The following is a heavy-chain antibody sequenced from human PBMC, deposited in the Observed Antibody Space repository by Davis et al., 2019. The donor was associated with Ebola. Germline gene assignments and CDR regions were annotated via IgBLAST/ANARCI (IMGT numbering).Heavy chain of an antibody. Sequence: SETLSLTCTVSGGSIISSSSYWGWIRQPPRKGLEWIGSIYYSGITYYNPSLKSRVTISVDTSKNQFSLKLSSVTAADTAVYYCARDGSGTTSVDWFDPWGQGTLVTVSS. J-gene: IGHJ5*02. CDR1: GGSIISSSSY. V-gene: IGHV4-39*07. D-gene: IGHD1-7*01. CDR3: ARDGSGTTSVDWFDP. CDR2: IYYSGIT.